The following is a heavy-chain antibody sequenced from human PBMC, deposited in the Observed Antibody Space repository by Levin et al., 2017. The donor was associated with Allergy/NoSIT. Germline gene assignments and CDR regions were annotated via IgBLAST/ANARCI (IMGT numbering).Heavy chain of an antibody. J-gene: IGHJ4*02. CDR1: GFTFSNYA. CDR3: AKVGLRLGGDY. CDR2: LSGTGRST. Sequence: PGGSLRLSCAASGFTFSNYAMSWVRQAPGKGLEWVSTLSGTGRSTYYADSVKGRFTISRDNSKNTLYLQMNSLRAEDTAVYYCAKVGLRLGGDYWGQGTLVTVSS. V-gene: IGHV3-23*01. D-gene: IGHD3-16*01.